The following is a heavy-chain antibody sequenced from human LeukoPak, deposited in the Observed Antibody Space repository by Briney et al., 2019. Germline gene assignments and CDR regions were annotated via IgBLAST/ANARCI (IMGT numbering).Heavy chain of an antibody. D-gene: IGHD3-22*01. CDR2: ISYDGSNK. CDR1: GFTFSSYA. V-gene: IGHV3-30*01. CDR3: GRDDFGYDSSGYYSVYFGY. Sequence: QAGGSLRLSCAASGFTFSSYAMHWVRQAPGKGLEWVAGISYDGSNKYYADSVKGRFTIPRDNAKNTLYLQMNSLRAEETDVYYCGRDDFGYDSSGYYSVYFGYWGQGTLVTVSS. J-gene: IGHJ4*02.